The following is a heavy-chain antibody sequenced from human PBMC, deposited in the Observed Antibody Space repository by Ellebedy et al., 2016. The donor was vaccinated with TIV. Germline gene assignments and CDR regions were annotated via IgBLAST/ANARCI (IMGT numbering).Heavy chain of an antibody. V-gene: IGHV1-69*13. CDR3: ARVAGLDSSGWLDAFDI. CDR2: IIPIFGTA. J-gene: IGHJ3*02. Sequence: SVKVSCXASGYTFTSYGISWVRQAPGQGLEWMGGIIPIFGTANYAQKFQGRVTITADESTSTAYMELSSLRSEDTAVYYCARVAGLDSSGWLDAFDIWGQGTMVTVSS. CDR1: GYTFTSYG. D-gene: IGHD6-19*01.